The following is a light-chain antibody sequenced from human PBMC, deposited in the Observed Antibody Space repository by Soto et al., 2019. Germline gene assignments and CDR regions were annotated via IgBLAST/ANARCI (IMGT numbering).Light chain of an antibody. Sequence: QSALTQPASVSGSPGQSITISCTGTSSDVGAYNYVSWYQHHPGKVPKLMIYEVANRPPGVSNRFSGSKSGNTASLTISGLQAEDEADYYCYSYTTTTTHLVFGGGTKVTVL. CDR2: EVA. J-gene: IGLJ2*01. CDR1: SSDVGAYNY. CDR3: YSYTTTTTHLV. V-gene: IGLV2-14*01.